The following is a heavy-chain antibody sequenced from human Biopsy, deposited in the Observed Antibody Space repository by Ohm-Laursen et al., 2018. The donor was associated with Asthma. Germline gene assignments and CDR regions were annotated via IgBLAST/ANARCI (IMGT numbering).Heavy chain of an antibody. CDR3: ARRITIFGVVQKDHGMDA. CDR1: GGSMTPTSHY. CDR2: ISYGGKT. V-gene: IGHV4-39*01. Sequence: SETLSRTCTVSGGSMTPTSHYWDWIRQAPGKGLEWIGYISYGGKTSYNPSLKNRVTISRDTSKNQFSLRLTSVTAADTAVYFCARRITIFGVVQKDHGMDAWGQGTTVIVSS. J-gene: IGHJ6*02. D-gene: IGHD3-3*01.